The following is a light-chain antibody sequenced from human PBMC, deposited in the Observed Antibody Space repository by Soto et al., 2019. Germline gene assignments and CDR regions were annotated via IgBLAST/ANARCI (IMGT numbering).Light chain of an antibody. J-gene: IGLJ3*02. CDR1: SSDVGGYKY. Sequence: QSALTQPASVSGSPGQSITISCTGTSSDVGGYKYVSWYQQHPGTAPKLMIYEVSNRPSGVSDRFSGSRYGNTASLTISGLQAEDESDYYCISYTSSSTWVFGGGTQLTVL. CDR3: ISYTSSSTWV. CDR2: EVS. V-gene: IGLV2-14*01.